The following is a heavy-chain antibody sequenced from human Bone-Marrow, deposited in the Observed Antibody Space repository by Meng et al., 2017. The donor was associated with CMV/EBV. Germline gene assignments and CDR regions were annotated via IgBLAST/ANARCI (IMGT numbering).Heavy chain of an antibody. CDR2: ITHSGST. CDR3: APGFRSWSGSYSS. V-gene: IGHV4-34*02. J-gene: IGHJ4*02. CDR1: GAPFSGY. D-gene: IGHD1-26*01. Sequence: QVHLQQCGAALFKPSATLSLTCGVYGAPFSGYWSWVRQPPGKGLEWIGEITHSGSTNYNVSLKSRVTISIDTSKNQFSLKLSSVTATDTAVYYCAPGFRSWSGSYSSWGQGTLVTVSS.